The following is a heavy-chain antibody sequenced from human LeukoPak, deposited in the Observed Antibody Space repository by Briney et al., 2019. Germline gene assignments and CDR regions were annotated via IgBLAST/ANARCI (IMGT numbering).Heavy chain of an antibody. D-gene: IGHD6-19*01. Sequence: SETLSLTCTVSGGSISTYYWSWIRQPAGKGLEWIGRIHTSGNTDYSPSLKSRVTISVDTSKNQFSLKLSSVTAADTAVYYCAREHGQWLADYWGQGTLVTVSS. CDR1: GGSISTYY. CDR2: IHTSGNT. J-gene: IGHJ4*02. CDR3: AREHGQWLADY. V-gene: IGHV4-4*07.